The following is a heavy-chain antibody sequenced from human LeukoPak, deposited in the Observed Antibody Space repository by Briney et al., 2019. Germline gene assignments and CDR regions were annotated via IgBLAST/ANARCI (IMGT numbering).Heavy chain of an antibody. CDR1: GGSLSGYY. V-gene: IGHV4-34*01. CDR3: AALDCGGDCHDY. J-gene: IGHJ4*02. Sequence: SETLSLTCAVYGGSLSGYYWSWIRQPPGKGLEWIGEINHSGSINYNPSLKSRVTISVDTSKNQFSLKLSSVTAADTAVYYCAALDCGGDCHDYWGQGTLVTVSS. D-gene: IGHD2-21*01. CDR2: INHSGSI.